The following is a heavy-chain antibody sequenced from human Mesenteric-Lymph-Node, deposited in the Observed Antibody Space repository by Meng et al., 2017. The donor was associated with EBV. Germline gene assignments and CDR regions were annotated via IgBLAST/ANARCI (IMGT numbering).Heavy chain of an antibody. CDR1: GGSFNDYY. Sequence: VQLQQWGAGLLKPAETLSLSCAVYGGSFNDYYWIWIRQAPGKGLEWIGEINHIRSVYYNPSLKSRVTISVDTSNNQISLRLTSVTAADTAIYYCARVRSSGSGLIRNYFDYWGQGTLVTASS. CDR2: INHIRSV. D-gene: IGHD6-19*01. J-gene: IGHJ4*02. CDR3: ARVRSSGSGLIRNYFDY. V-gene: IGHV4-34*02.